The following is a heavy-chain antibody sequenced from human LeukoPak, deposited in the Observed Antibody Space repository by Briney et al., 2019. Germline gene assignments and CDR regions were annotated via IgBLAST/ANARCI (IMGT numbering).Heavy chain of an antibody. Sequence: PSETLSLTCTVSGGSISSSSYYWGWIRQPPGKGLEWIGSIYYSGSTYYNPSLKSRVTISVDTSKNQFSLKLSSVTAADTAVYYCARHGKGLKLXLXFWYWGQGTLVTVSS. CDR3: ARHGKGLKLXLXFWY. V-gene: IGHV4-39*01. J-gene: IGHJ4*02. CDR1: GGSISSSSYY. CDR2: IYYSGST. D-gene: IGHD1-26*01.